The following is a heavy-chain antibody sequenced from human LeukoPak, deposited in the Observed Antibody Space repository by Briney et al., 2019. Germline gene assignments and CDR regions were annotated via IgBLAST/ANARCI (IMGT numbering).Heavy chain of an antibody. V-gene: IGHV3-48*01. CDR1: GFTFSSYA. CDR2: ISSSSSTI. J-gene: IGHJ6*03. D-gene: IGHD2-15*01. Sequence: GGSLRLSCAASGFTFSSYAMNWVRQAPGKGLEWVSYISSSSSTIYYADSVKGRFTISRDNAKNSLYLQMNSLRAEDTAVYYCARLAGYCSGGSCYRSYHSNYYYYYYMDVWGKGTTVTVSS. CDR3: ARLAGYCSGGSCYRSYHSNYYYYYYMDV.